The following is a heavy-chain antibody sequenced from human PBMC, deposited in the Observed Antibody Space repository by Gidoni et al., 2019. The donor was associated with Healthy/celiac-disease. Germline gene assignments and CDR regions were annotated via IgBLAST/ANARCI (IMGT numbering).Heavy chain of an antibody. CDR3: ASGQVDKQATIFGVVIQIFDY. Sequence: QVQLVESGGGLVQHGGSRRLSCAASGFTFSSYGLHWVRQAPGKGLEVVAVIWYDVSNNSYADTVKCRFTISRDNSKNTLYLQMNSLRAEDTAVYDCASGQVDKQATIFGVVIQIFDYWCQGTLVTVSS. CDR2: IWYDVSNN. J-gene: IGHJ4*02. V-gene: IGHV3-33*01. D-gene: IGHD3-3*01. CDR1: GFTFSSYG.